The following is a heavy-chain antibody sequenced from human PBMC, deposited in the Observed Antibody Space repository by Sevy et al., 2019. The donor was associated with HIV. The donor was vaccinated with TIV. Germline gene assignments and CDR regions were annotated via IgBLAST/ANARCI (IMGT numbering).Heavy chain of an antibody. D-gene: IGHD3-10*01. CDR1: RFTLSADW. Sequence: GGSLRLSCAASRFTLSADWMHWVRQTPGKGLVCVSRINSDGAATHYADSVKGRFIISRDNGKNSLYLQMNSLRVEDTGLYYCTRGTRGVVQSWGQGTLVTVSS. V-gene: IGHV3-74*01. CDR3: TRGTRGVVQS. J-gene: IGHJ5*02. CDR2: INSDGAAT.